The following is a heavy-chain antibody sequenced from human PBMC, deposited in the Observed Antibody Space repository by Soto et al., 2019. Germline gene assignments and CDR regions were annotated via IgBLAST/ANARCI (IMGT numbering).Heavy chain of an antibody. CDR2: IIPIFGTA. J-gene: IGHJ6*02. CDR3: ASGVVVAATHYYYYGMDV. CDR1: GGTFSSYA. Sequence: QVPLVQSGAEVKKPGSSVKVSCKASGGTFSSYAISWVRQAPGQGLEWMGGIIPIFGTANYAQKFQGRVTITADESTSTAYMELSSLRSEDTAVYYCASGVVVAATHYYYYGMDVWGQGTTVTVSS. D-gene: IGHD2-15*01. V-gene: IGHV1-69*01.